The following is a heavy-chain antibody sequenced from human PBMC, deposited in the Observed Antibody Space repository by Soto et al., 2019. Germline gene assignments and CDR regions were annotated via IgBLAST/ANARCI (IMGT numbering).Heavy chain of an antibody. J-gene: IGHJ4*02. V-gene: IGHV3-23*01. CDR2: ISGSGGST. CDR3: AKEVVDGTGGVDY. Sequence: EVQLLESGGGLVQPGGSLRLSCASSGFTFSNYAMNWVRQAPGKGLEWVSAISGSGGSTYYTDSVKGRFTISRDNSKNTLALHLSSLRAEDTAIYSCAKEVVDGTGGVDYWGQGTLVTVSS. CDR1: GFTFSNYA. D-gene: IGHD3-10*01.